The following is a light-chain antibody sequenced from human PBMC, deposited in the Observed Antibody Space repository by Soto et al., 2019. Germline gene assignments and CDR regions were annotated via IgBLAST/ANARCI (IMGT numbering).Light chain of an antibody. CDR1: PTARTY. J-gene: IGKJ1*01. V-gene: IGKV3-11*01. CDR2: DVS. Sequence: EIVFTQSPSTLSLSPGERATLSCRASPTARTYLAWYQQKPGQAPRLLIYDVSNRATGVPARFSGSGSGTEFTLTISSLQSEDFAEYHCQQYNNWPQTLGQGTKVDIK. CDR3: QQYNNWPQT.